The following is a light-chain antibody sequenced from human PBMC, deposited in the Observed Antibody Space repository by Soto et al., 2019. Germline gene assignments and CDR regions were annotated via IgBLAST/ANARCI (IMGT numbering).Light chain of an antibody. Sequence: QSALTQPASVSGSPGQSITISCTGTSIDIGRYKFVSWFQQHPGKAPKLMIFESTNRPSGVSNRFSGSKSGNTASLTISGLQAEDDAIYFCSSSTNTNTLVIFGGGTKVTVL. CDR2: EST. CDR3: SSSTNTNTLVI. V-gene: IGLV2-14*01. J-gene: IGLJ2*01. CDR1: SIDIGRYKF.